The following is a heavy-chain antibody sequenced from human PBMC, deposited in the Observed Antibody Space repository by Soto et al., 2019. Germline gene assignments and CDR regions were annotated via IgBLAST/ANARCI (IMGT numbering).Heavy chain of an antibody. V-gene: IGHV5-10-1*03. CDR3: ARGGDRISGGMDV. CDR2: IDPSNSHV. D-gene: IGHD3-16*01. J-gene: IGHJ6*02. CDR1: GYRLTDYW. Sequence: EVQLVQSGAEVKKPGESMTISCKSSGYRLTDYWITWVRQMPGKGLEWMGKIDPSNSHVKYSPSFQGRVTIATDKSINTAYLQWNTLKASDTAIYFCARGGDRISGGMDVWGQGTTVTV.